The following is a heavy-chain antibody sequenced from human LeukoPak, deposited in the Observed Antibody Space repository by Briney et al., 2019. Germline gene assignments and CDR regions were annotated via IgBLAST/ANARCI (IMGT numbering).Heavy chain of an antibody. CDR2: ISYSGNT. D-gene: IGHD2-15*01. CDR3: ARHCCSGPAKRVFNI. J-gene: IGHJ3*02. V-gene: IGHV4-39*01. Sequence: SEALSLTCTVSGGSIISSDYHWGWVRQPPGKGLEWIGTISYSGNTDYNPSLRSRVTISVDTSNNQFSLRLGSVTAADTAVYHCARHCCSGPAKRVFNIWGQGTMVTVSS. CDR1: GGSIISSDYH.